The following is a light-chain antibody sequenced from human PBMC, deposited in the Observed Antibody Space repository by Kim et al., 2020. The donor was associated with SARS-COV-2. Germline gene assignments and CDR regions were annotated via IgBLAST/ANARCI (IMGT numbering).Light chain of an antibody. V-gene: IGLV1-44*01. Sequence: QSVLTQPPSVSGTPGQRVTISCSGSSSNVGGNTVHWYQQFPGMAPKLLIYGDSLRLSGVPDRFSGSRSGTSASLAISGLRSEDEAAYYCATWDDSVTTFYLFGSGTKVTVL. J-gene: IGLJ1*01. CDR1: SSNVGGNT. CDR2: GDS. CDR3: ATWDDSVTTFYL.